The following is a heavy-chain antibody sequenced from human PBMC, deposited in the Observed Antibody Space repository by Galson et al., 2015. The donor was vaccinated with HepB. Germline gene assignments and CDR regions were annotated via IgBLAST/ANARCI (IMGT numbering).Heavy chain of an antibody. CDR2: MNPNSGNT. J-gene: IGHJ6*03. D-gene: IGHD2-15*01. CDR1: GYTFTSYD. Sequence: SVKVSCKASGYTFTSYDINWVRQATGQGLEWMGWMNPNSGNTGYAQKFQGRVTMTRNTSISTAYMELSSLRSEDTAVYYCAIYPPSACSGGSCYLNYYYYMDVWGKGTTVTVSS. V-gene: IGHV1-8*01. CDR3: AIYPPSACSGGSCYLNYYYYMDV.